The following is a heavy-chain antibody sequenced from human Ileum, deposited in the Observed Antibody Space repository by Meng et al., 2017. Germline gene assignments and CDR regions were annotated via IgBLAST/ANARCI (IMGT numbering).Heavy chain of an antibody. V-gene: IGHV1-3*01. CDR3: GRGRASFYFDF. CDR1: GFTFSNYA. CDR2: IHAGSGDT. J-gene: IGHJ4*01. Sequence: QVQSVPAGAEVKKPGASVSFSCKASGFTFSNYAIYWVRQAPGQSLEWVGWIHAGSGDTKFSQTFQGRLTFDRDTSADTVYMELSSLTSGDRAVYYCGRGRASFYFDFLGQGTLVTVSS. D-gene: IGHD6-6*01.